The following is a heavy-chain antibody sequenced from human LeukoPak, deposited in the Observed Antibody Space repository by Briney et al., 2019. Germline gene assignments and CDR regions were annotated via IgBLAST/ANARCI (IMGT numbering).Heavy chain of an antibody. V-gene: IGHV3-7*03. Sequence: GGSLRLSCAASGFTFSSYWMSWVRQAPGKGLEWVANIKQDGSEKYYVDSVKGRFTIPRDNAKNSLYLQMNSLRAEDTAVYYCARETSSLYYYGMDVWGQGTTVTVSS. CDR1: GFTFSSYW. CDR3: ARETSSLYYYGMDV. J-gene: IGHJ6*02. D-gene: IGHD1/OR15-1a*01. CDR2: IKQDGSEK.